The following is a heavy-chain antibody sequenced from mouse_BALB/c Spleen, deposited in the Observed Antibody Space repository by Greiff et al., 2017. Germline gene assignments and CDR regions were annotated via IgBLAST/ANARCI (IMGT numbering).Heavy chain of an antibody. Sequence: DVHLVESGGGLVKPGGSLKLSCAASGFAFSSYDMSWVRQTPEKRLEWVAYISSGGGSTYYPDTVKGRFTISRDNAKNTLYLQMSSLKSEDTAMYYCAREVLRAPFDYWGQGTTLTVSS. D-gene: IGHD1-1*01. CDR3: AREVLRAPFDY. CDR2: ISSGGGST. J-gene: IGHJ2*01. CDR1: GFAFSSYD. V-gene: IGHV5-12-1*01.